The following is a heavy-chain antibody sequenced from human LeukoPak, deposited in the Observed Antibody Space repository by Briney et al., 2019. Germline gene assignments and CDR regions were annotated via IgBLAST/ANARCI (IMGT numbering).Heavy chain of an antibody. CDR3: ARGGYYYDSSGYYPYYFDY. CDR2: IIPIFGIA. D-gene: IGHD3-22*01. CDR1: VGTFTSYA. V-gene: IGHV1-69*04. Sequence: GSSVKLSCKSSVGTFTSYAISWVRQAHGQGHEWKGRIIPIFGIANYAQKFQGRVTITADKSTSTAYMELRSLRSADTAVDYCARGGYYYDSSGYYPYYFDYWGQGTLVTVSS. J-gene: IGHJ4*02.